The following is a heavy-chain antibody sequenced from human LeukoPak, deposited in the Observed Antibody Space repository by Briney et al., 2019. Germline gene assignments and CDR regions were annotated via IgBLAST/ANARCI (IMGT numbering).Heavy chain of an antibody. CDR3: ARDHLYQLLANMGGYFDY. CDR2: ISYDGSNK. V-gene: IGHV3-30*01. Sequence: GGSLRLSCAASGFTFSSYAMHWVRQAPGKGLEWVAVISYDGSNKYYADSVKGRFTISRDNSKNTLCLQMNSLRAEDTAVYYCARDHLYQLLANMGGYFDYWGQGTLVTVSS. D-gene: IGHD2-2*01. CDR1: GFTFSSYA. J-gene: IGHJ4*02.